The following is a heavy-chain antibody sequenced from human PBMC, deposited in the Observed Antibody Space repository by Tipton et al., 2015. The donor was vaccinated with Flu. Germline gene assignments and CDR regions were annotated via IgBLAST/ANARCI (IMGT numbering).Heavy chain of an antibody. CDR1: GGSISGYY. CDR2: IYYSGST. CDR3: ARGAYYGTKY. Sequence: LRLSCTVSGGSISGYYWSWIRQPPGKGLEWIGYIYYSGSTNYNPSLKSRVTISVDTSKNQFSLKLSSVTAADTAVYYCARGAYYGTKYWGQGTLVTVSS. J-gene: IGHJ4*02. D-gene: IGHD3-22*01. V-gene: IGHV4-59*01.